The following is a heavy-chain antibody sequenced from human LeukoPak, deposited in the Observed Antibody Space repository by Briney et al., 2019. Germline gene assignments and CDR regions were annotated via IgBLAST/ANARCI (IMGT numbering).Heavy chain of an antibody. V-gene: IGHV3-30*04. D-gene: IGHD5-18*01. CDR1: GFTFSSYT. Sequence: GRSLRLSCAASGFTFSSYTMHWVRQAPGKGLEWVAVISYDGSNKYYRDSVKGRFTISRDNSKNTLYLQMNSLRPEDTAVYYCARDRRLQLWPYFDYWGQGTLVTVSS. J-gene: IGHJ4*02. CDR2: ISYDGSNK. CDR3: ARDRRLQLWPYFDY.